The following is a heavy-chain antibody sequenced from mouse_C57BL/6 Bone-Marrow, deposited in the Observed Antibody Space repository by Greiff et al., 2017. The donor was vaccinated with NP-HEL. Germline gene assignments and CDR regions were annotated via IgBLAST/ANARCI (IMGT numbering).Heavy chain of an antibody. CDR2: ILPGSGST. V-gene: IGHV1-9*01. Sequence: QVQLQQSGAELMKPGASVKLSCKATGYTFTGYWIGWVKQRPGHGLEWIGEILPGSGSTNYNEKFKGKATFTADTSSNTAYMQVSSLTTEDSAIDYCALWLHWYFDVWGTGTTVTVSS. CDR1: GYTFTGYW. CDR3: ALWLHWYFDV. J-gene: IGHJ1*03. D-gene: IGHD2-2*01.